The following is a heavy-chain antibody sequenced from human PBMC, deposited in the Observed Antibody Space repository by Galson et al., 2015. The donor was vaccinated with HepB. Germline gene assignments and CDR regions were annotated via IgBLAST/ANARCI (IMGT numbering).Heavy chain of an antibody. V-gene: IGHV5-51*01. D-gene: IGHD4-23*01. CDR2: IYPGDSDT. J-gene: IGHJ3*02. CDR1: GYSFTSYW. Sequence: QSGAEVKKPGESLKISCKGSGYSFTSYWIGWVRQMPGKGLEWMGIIYPGDSDTRYSPSFQGQVTISADKSISTAYLQWSSLKASDTAMYYCARFGVNPGSDYGGKQIDAFDIWGQGTMVTVSS. CDR3: ARFGVNPGSDYGGKQIDAFDI.